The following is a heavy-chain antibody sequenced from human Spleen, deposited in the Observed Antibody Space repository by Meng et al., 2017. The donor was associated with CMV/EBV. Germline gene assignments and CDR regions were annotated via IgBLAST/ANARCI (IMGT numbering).Heavy chain of an antibody. D-gene: IGHD2-2*01. J-gene: IGHJ5*02. CDR1: TGYY. Sequence: TGYYMHWVRQAPGQGLEWMGWINPNSGGSNYAQKFQGRVTMTRDTSISTAYMELSRLRSDDTAMYYCARGRIYCSNTSCRTSPNWFDPWGQGTLVTVSS. CDR2: INPNSGGS. CDR3: ARGRIYCSNTSCRTSPNWFDP. V-gene: IGHV1-2*02.